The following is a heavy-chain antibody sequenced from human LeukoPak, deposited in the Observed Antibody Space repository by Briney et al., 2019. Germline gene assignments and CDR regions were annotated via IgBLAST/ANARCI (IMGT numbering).Heavy chain of an antibody. Sequence: GGSLRLSCAASGFTFSSYSMNWVRQAPGKGLEWVSSISSSSSYIYYADSVKGRFTISRDNAKNSLYLQMNSLRAEDTAVYYCARARYSNRVLFDYWGQGTLVTVSS. CDR1: GFTFSSYS. CDR3: ARARYSNRVLFDY. V-gene: IGHV3-21*01. J-gene: IGHJ4*02. D-gene: IGHD4-11*01. CDR2: ISSSSSYI.